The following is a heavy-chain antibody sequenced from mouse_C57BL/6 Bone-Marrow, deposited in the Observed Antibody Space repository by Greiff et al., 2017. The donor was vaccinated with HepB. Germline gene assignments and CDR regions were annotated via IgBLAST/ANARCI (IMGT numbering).Heavy chain of an antibody. CDR1: GYTFTSYG. V-gene: IGHV1-58*01. CDR3: ARVYYDYDGYFDY. J-gene: IGHJ2*01. Sequence: VHVKQSGAELVRPGSSVKMSCKTSGYTFTSYGINWVKQRPGQGLEWIGYIYIGNGYTEYNEKFKGKATLTSDTSSSTAYMQLSSLTSEDSAIYFCARVYYDYDGYFDYWGQGTTLTVSS. D-gene: IGHD2-4*01. CDR2: IYIGNGYT.